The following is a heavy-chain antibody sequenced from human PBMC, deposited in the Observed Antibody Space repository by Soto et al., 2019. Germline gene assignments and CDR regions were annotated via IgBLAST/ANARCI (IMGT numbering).Heavy chain of an antibody. Sequence: QVQLQESGPGLVKPSQTLSLTCTVSGGSISSGDYHWSWIRQPPGKGLEWIGYIYYSGSTYYNPSLKSRVTISVDTAKTQFSLKRSSVTAADTAVYYWAGVGGGAYYGSGSYWIDYWGQGTLVTVSS. CDR1: GGSISSGDYH. CDR3: AGVGGGAYYGSGSYWIDY. J-gene: IGHJ4*02. D-gene: IGHD3-10*01. V-gene: IGHV4-30-4*01. CDR2: IYYSGST.